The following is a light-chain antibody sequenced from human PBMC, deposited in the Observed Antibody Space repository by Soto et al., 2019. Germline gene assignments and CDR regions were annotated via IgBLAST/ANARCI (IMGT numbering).Light chain of an antibody. V-gene: IGLV2-14*01. J-gene: IGLJ3*02. Sequence: QSALTQPDSVSGSPGQSITISCSETSSGIGTYNYVSWYQHHPGKVPKLIIYEVNNRPSGVSTRFSGSKSGKTASLTISGLQAEDEADYYCCSFTTTSTWLFGGGTKLTVL. CDR2: EVN. CDR3: CSFTTTSTWL. CDR1: SSGIGTYNY.